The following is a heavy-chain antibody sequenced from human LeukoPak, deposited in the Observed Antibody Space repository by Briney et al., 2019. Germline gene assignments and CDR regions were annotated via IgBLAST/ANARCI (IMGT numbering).Heavy chain of an antibody. D-gene: IGHD5-18*01. CDR3: AKDLPKRPDTAMVMEPWGY. CDR2: ISGSGGST. V-gene: IGHV3-23*01. CDR1: GFTFSSYA. J-gene: IGHJ4*02. Sequence: QAGGSLRLSCAASGFTFSSYAMSWVRQDPGKGLEWVSAISGSGGSTYYADSVKGRFTISRDNSKNTLYLQMNSLRAEDTAVYYCAKDLPKRPDTAMVMEPWGYWGQGTLVTVSS.